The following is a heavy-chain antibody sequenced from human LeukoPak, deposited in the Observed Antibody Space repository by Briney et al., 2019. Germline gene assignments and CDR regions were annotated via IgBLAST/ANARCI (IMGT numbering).Heavy chain of an antibody. J-gene: IGHJ4*02. V-gene: IGHV4-39*01. CDR2: IYYSEST. CDR3: ARHRYTLGVAGFFDY. Sequence: SETLSLTCAVYGGSFSSYYWGWIRQPPGKGLEWIGSIYYSESTYYNASLKSRLTISIDTSKNQFSLKVSSVTAADTAVYYCARHRYTLGVAGFFDYWGQGSLVTVSS. CDR1: GGSFSSYY. D-gene: IGHD6-19*01.